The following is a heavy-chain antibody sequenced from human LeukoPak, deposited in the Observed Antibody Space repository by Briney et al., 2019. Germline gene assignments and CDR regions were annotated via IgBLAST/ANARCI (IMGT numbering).Heavy chain of an antibody. CDR1: SGSYY. D-gene: IGHD3-22*01. CDR3: ARANYYDSTGCYHDY. CDR2: ISSSGGA. Sequence: SETLSLTCTVSSGSYYWSWIRQPAGKGLEWIGQISSSGGATYNPSLKSRVTISLDTSENHFSLKLKSVTAADTAVYYCARANYYDSTGCYHDYWGQGTLVTVSS. V-gene: IGHV4-4*07. J-gene: IGHJ4*02.